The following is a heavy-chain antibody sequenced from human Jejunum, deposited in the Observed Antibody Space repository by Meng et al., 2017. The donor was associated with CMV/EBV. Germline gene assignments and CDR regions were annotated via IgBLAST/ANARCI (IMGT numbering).Heavy chain of an antibody. CDR1: GGSIRSGDDY. D-gene: IGHD6-13*01. J-gene: IGHJ3*02. V-gene: IGHV4-31*02. CDR2: IYYSGPT. CDR3: ARGRGVWYRAFDI. Sequence: VPGGSIRSGDDYWIRSRQPPGKGLEWIGYIYYSGPTYSNPSLRSRITISIDTSKNQFSLNLDSLTAADTGVYYCARGRGVWYRAFDIWGQGTMVTVSS.